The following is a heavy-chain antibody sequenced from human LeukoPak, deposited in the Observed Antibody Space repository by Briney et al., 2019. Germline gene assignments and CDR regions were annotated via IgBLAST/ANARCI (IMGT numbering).Heavy chain of an antibody. CDR1: GFTFSSYA. D-gene: IGHD3-3*01. J-gene: IGHJ5*02. CDR2: ISYDGSNK. CDR3: AREVVTMEGTNWFDP. V-gene: IGHV3-30-3*01. Sequence: GGSLRLSCAASGFTFSSYAMHWVRQAPGKGLEWVAVISYDGSNKYYADSVKGRFTISRDNSKNTLYLQMNGLRAEDTAVYYCAREVVTMEGTNWFDPWGQGTLVTVSS.